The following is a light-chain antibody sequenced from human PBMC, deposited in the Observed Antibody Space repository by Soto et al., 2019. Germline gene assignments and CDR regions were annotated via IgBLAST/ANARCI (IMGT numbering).Light chain of an antibody. V-gene: IGLV1-47*01. Sequence: QSVLSQPPSASGTPGQRVTIPCSGSSSNIGSHHVNWYQHLPETAPKLLIYRSDQRPSGVPDRFTGSKSGTSASLAISGLRSEDEAVYYCAAWGDSLVFGGGTKVTVL. CDR1: SSNIGSHH. J-gene: IGLJ2*01. CDR3: AAWGDSLV. CDR2: RSD.